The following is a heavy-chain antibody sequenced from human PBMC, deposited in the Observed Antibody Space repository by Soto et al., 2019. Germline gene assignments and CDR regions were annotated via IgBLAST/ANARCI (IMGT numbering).Heavy chain of an antibody. CDR1: GLSFNTYA. V-gene: IGHV3-23*01. D-gene: IGHD3-16*01. CDR2: ISGSGFST. Sequence: PGGSLRLSCAACGLSFNTYAMSWVRQAPGQGLEWVSAISGSGFSTYYADSVKGRFSISSDSSKNTLFLQMNSLRADDTAVYFCATFTFGRPFDTWGQGTMVTVSS. CDR3: ATFTFGRPFDT. J-gene: IGHJ3*02.